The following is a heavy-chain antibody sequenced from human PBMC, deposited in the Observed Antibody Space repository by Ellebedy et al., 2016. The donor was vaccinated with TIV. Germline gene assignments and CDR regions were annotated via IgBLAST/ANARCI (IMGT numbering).Heavy chain of an antibody. CDR2: IYYTGSA. J-gene: IGHJ4*02. CDR3: ARTDYDILTGSGEFFDF. Sequence: SETLSLTCTVSGGSFSSYYWSWIRQPPGKGLEWIGYIYYTGSANYNPSLKSRVTISLDTSKNQFSLNLSSVTAADTAVYFCARTDYDILTGSGEFFDFWGQGTLVTVSS. CDR1: GGSFSSYY. V-gene: IGHV4-59*01. D-gene: IGHD3-9*01.